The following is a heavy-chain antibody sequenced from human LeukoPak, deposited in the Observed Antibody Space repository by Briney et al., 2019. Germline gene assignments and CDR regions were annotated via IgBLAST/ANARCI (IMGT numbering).Heavy chain of an antibody. J-gene: IGHJ4*02. CDR2: TYYRSVWYN. V-gene: IGHV6-1*01. CDR3: ARDRVGWAREPHLDY. Sequence: SQTLSLTCAISGDSVSSDSAAWNWIRQSPSRGLEWLGRTYYRSVWYNDYAVSMKSRISINPDTSKNQFSLQLSSVTPEDTAVYYCARDRVGWAREPHLDYWGQGTLVTVSS. CDR1: GDSVSSDSAA. D-gene: IGHD6-19*01.